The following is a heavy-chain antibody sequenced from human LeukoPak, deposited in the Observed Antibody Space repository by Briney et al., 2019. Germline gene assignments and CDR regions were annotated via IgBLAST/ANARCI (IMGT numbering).Heavy chain of an antibody. Sequence: ASVKVSCKAFGYTITGYYIHWVRQAPGQGLEWMGWINPNNGGTNSAQKFQGRVTMTRDTSIGTAYMELNRLTYDDTAVYYCGRDRHWNQGNCDYWGQGTLVTVSS. CDR2: INPNNGGT. CDR1: GYTITGYY. D-gene: IGHD1-1*01. CDR3: GRDRHWNQGNCDY. J-gene: IGHJ4*02. V-gene: IGHV1-2*02.